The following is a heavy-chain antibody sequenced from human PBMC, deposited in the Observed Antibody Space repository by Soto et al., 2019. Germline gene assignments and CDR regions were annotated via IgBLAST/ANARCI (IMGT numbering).Heavy chain of an antibody. CDR1: GFTFSSYS. Sequence: PGGSLRLSCAASGFTFSSYSMNWVRQAPGKGLEWVSSISSSSSYIYYADSVKGRFTISRDNAKNSLYLQMNSLRAEDTAVYYCARESGIAAAGTFDYWGQGTLVTVSS. J-gene: IGHJ4*02. V-gene: IGHV3-21*01. D-gene: IGHD6-13*01. CDR3: ARESGIAAAGTFDY. CDR2: ISSSSSYI.